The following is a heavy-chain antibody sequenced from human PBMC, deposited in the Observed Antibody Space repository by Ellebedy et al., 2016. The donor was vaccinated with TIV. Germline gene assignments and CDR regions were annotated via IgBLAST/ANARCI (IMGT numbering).Heavy chain of an antibody. D-gene: IGHD1-14*01. J-gene: IGHJ3*02. Sequence: GGSLRLXXAASGFTVDSDYMNWVRQVPGKGLQWVSVISGSGGSTYYADSVKGRFTISRDNAKNSLYLQMNSLRAEDTAVYYCARDPDNAFDIWGQGTMVTVSS. V-gene: IGHV3-21*01. CDR1: GFTVDSDY. CDR2: ISGSGGST. CDR3: ARDPDNAFDI.